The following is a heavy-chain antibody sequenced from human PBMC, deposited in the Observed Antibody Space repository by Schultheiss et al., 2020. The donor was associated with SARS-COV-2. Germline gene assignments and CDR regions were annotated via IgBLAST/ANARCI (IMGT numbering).Heavy chain of an antibody. Sequence: GESLKISCKASGYTFTGYYMHWVRQAPGQGLEWMGWMNPNSGNTGYAQKFQGRVTMTTDTSTSTAYMELRSLRSEDTAVYYCARVPSSSWRFDPWGQGTLVTVSS. D-gene: IGHD6-13*01. CDR3: ARVPSSSWRFDP. J-gene: IGHJ5*02. CDR2: MNPNSGNT. CDR1: GYTFTGYY. V-gene: IGHV1-8*02.